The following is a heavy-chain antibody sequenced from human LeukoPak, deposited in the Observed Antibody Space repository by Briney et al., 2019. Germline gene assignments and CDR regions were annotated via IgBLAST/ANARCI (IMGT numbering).Heavy chain of an antibody. V-gene: IGHV4-39*07. D-gene: IGHD4-17*01. CDR3: AGNRLRGRSS. Sequence: SETLSLTCTVSGGSISSSSYYWGWIRQPPGKGLEWIGSIYYSGSTYYNPSLKSRVTISVDTSKNQFSLKLSSVTAADTAVYYCAGNRLRGRSSWGQGALVTVSS. CDR1: GGSISSSSYY. J-gene: IGHJ5*02. CDR2: IYYSGST.